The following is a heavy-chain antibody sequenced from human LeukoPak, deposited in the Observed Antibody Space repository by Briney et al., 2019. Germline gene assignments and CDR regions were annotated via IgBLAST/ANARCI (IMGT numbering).Heavy chain of an antibody. CDR2: INWNGGST. V-gene: IGHV3-20*01. D-gene: IGHD6-13*01. CDR1: GFTFDDYG. J-gene: IGHJ3*02. CDR3: ARDRSAAGIQYDAFDI. Sequence: GGSPRLSCAASGFTFDDYGMSWVRQAPGKGLEWVSGINWNGGSTGYADSVKGRFTISRDNAKNSLYLQMNSLRAEDTALYHCARDRSAAGIQYDAFDIWGQGTMVTVSS.